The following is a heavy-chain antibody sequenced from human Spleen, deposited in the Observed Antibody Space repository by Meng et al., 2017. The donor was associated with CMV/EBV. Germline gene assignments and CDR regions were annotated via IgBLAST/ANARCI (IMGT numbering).Heavy chain of an antibody. CDR2: IYTSGST. D-gene: IGHD4-17*01. CDR3: AREDGEPTRTLDY. Sequence: VPGPGLVNPSEPLSLTCTVSGGSISSNYWSWIRQPAGKGLEWIGRIYTSGSTNYNPSLKSRVTMSVDTSKNQFSLKLSSVTAADTAVYYRAREDGEPTRTLDYWGQGTLVTVSS. J-gene: IGHJ4*02. CDR1: GGSISSNY. V-gene: IGHV4-4*07.